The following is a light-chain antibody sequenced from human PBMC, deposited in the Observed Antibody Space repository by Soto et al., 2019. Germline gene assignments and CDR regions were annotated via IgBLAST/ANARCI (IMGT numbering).Light chain of an antibody. CDR1: QSISTR. CDR3: QHSGT. V-gene: IGKV1-5*03. Sequence: DIQMTQSPSTLSASVGDRVTITCRASQSISTRLAWYQQKPGRAPNLLIYKAFDLKTGVPSRFSGSGSGTEFTLSITTLQTDDFATYYCQHSGTFGQGTKVEIK. J-gene: IGKJ1*01. CDR2: KAF.